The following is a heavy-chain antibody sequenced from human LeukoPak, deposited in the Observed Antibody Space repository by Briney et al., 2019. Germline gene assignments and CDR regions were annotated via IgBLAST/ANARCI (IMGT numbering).Heavy chain of an antibody. Sequence: PGGSLRLSCAPSGFTFTNYAMSWVRQAPGKGLEWVSSITGSGDSAYYADSVKGRFTISRDNSKNTLYLQMNSLRAEDTAVYYCARAKGDLFNGFYFDYWGQGTLITVSS. CDR1: GFTFTNYA. CDR3: ARAKGDLFNGFYFDY. J-gene: IGHJ4*02. CDR2: ITGSGDSA. D-gene: IGHD3-9*01. V-gene: IGHV3-23*01.